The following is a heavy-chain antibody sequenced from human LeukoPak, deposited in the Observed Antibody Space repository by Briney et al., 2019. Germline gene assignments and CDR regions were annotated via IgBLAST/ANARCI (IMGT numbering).Heavy chain of an antibody. D-gene: IGHD6-13*01. J-gene: IGHJ6*03. CDR3: ASSGGQQLVGRFYYYYMDV. Sequence: ASVKVSCKASGYTFTSYAMNWVRQAPGQGLEWMGWINTNTGNPTYAQGFTGRFVFSLDTSVSTAYLQISSLKAEDTAVYYCASSGGQQLVGRFYYYYMDVWGKGTTVTVPS. CDR2: INTNTGNP. CDR1: GYTFTSYA. V-gene: IGHV7-4-1*02.